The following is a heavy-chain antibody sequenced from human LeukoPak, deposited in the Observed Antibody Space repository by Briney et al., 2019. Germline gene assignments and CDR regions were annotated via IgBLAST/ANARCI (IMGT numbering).Heavy chain of an antibody. CDR1: GFTFSTYT. Sequence: GGSLRLSCAASGFTFSTYTMYWVRHPPGKGLGWVSIIGRSGGGIHYADSVKGRFTISRDNSKNALYLQMNSLRVEDTAVYYCAIDPNWGTHSWGQGVLVTVSS. J-gene: IGHJ4*02. CDR2: IGRSGGGI. CDR3: AIDPNWGTHS. D-gene: IGHD7-27*01. V-gene: IGHV3-23*01.